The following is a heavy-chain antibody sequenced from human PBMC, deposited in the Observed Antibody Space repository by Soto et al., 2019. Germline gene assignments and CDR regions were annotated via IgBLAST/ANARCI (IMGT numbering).Heavy chain of an antibody. Sequence: LRLSCEASGFTFNTYSMHWVRQPPGKGLEWLAAIWYDGTQKYYADSVKGRFIISRDNSKKTLYLEMNSLRAEDTAVYFCAKLVDKSVDDYWGQGTLVTVSS. CDR1: GFTFNTYS. J-gene: IGHJ4*02. D-gene: IGHD2-21*01. CDR2: IWYDGTQK. V-gene: IGHV3-33*06. CDR3: AKLVDKSVDDY.